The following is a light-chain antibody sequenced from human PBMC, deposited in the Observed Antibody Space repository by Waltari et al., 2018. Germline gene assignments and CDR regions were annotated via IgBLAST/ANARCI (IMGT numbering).Light chain of an antibody. Sequence: QSALTQPASVSGSPGQSITISCTGTSSYVGCYNYVSWYQQHPGKVPKLMIYDVSNRPSGVSNRFSGSKSGNTASLTISGLQAEDEADYYCSSYTSSSSPLVFGTGTKVTVL. V-gene: IGLV2-14*03. CDR3: SSYTSSSSPLV. J-gene: IGLJ1*01. CDR1: SSYVGCYNY. CDR2: DVS.